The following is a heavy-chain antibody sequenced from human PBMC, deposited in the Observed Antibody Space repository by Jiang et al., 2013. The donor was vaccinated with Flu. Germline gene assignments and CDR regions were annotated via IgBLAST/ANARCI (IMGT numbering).Heavy chain of an antibody. Sequence: PGGSLRLSCAASGLTFSTSWMRWVRQAPGKGLQWVASIKPDGSDGYYVDAVKGRFTISRDNAKDSLYLQMNSLRAEDTAMYYCARDRGYFTLDYWGQGTLVTVSS. CDR1: GLTFSTSW. CDR3: ARDRGYFTLDY. D-gene: IGHD3-10*01. V-gene: IGHV3-7*03. CDR2: IKPDGSDG. J-gene: IGHJ4*02.